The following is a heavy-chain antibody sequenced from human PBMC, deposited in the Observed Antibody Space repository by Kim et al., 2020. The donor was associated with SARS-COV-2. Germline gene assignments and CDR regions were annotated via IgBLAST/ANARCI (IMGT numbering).Heavy chain of an antibody. CDR3: AGRIKYYYDSSGYSGD. V-gene: IGHV3-23*01. J-gene: IGHJ4*02. D-gene: IGHD3-22*01. Sequence: SVKGRFTISRDNSKNTLYLQMNSLRAEDTAVYYCAGRIKYYYDSSGYSGDWGQGTLVTVSS.